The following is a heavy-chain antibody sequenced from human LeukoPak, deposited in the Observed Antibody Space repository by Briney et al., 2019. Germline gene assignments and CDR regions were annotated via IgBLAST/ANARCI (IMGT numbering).Heavy chain of an antibody. Sequence: SETLSLTCTVSGASVRNEYWSWIRQPPGKGLEWIGYIHYSGSSNYHPSLGSRVTISLDTSKNQFSLKLSSVTAADTAVYYCARVGTYDSSGYYSPFFDYWGQGTLVTVSS. V-gene: IGHV4-59*08. J-gene: IGHJ4*02. CDR3: ARVGTYDSSGYYSPFFDY. CDR1: GASVRNEY. CDR2: IHYSGSS. D-gene: IGHD3-22*01.